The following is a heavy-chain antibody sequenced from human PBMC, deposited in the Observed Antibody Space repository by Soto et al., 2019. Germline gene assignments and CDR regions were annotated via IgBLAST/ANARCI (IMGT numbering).Heavy chain of an antibody. Sequence: PSETLSLTFTVSGGSISSGGYYWSWIRQHPGKGLEWIGYIYYSGSTYYNPSLKSRVTISVDTSKNQFSLKLSSVTAADTAVYYCARGRTSSPTPGDYWGQGTLVTVSS. D-gene: IGHD2-2*01. CDR3: ARGRTSSPTPGDY. V-gene: IGHV4-31*03. J-gene: IGHJ4*02. CDR2: IYYSGST. CDR1: GGSISSGGYY.